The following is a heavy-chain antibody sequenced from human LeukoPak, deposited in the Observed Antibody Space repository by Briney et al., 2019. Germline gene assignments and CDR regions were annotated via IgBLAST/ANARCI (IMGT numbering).Heavy chain of an antibody. D-gene: IGHD6-19*01. Sequence: SETLSLTCTVSDDSITSYYWIWIRQPPGKGLEWIGYIHHSGSANYNPSLRSRITMSVDTSKNHFSLSLTSVTAADTAVYYCARAGSGYSGPFDPWGQGTLVTVSS. CDR2: IHHSGSA. V-gene: IGHV4-59*08. CDR1: DDSITSYY. J-gene: IGHJ5*02. CDR3: ARAGSGYSGPFDP.